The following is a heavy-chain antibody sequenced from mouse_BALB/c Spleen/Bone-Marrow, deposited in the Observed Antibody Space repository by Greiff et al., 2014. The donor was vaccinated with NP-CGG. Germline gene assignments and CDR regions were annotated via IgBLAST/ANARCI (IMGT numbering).Heavy chain of an antibody. J-gene: IGHJ3*01. CDR2: ISTYSGNT. CDR3: ASPIYYGNYEGFAY. D-gene: IGHD2-1*01. CDR1: GYTFTDYA. Sequence: QVQLKESGPELVRPGVSVEISCKGSGYTFTDYAMHWVKQSHAKSLEWIGVISTYSGNTNYNQKFKGKATMTVDKSSSTAYMELARLTSEDSAIYYCASPIYYGNYEGFAYWGQGTLVTVSA. V-gene: IGHV1-67*01.